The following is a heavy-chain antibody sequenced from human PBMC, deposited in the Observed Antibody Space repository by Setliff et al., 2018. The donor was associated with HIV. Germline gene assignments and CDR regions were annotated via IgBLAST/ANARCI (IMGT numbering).Heavy chain of an antibody. Sequence: PSETLSLTCAVYGGSLSSSYWTWIRQAPGKGLEWIGEINHSDTANYNPSLKSRVTMSLDRSKRQFSLKLTSLTAADTAVYYCAGLSDFLDYWGPGNLVTVSS. J-gene: IGHJ4*02. D-gene: IGHD2-21*01. V-gene: IGHV4-34*01. CDR3: AGLSDFLDY. CDR2: INHSDTA. CDR1: GGSLSSSY.